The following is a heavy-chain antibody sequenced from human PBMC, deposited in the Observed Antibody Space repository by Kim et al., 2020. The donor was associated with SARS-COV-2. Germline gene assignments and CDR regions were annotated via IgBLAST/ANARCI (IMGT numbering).Heavy chain of an antibody. V-gene: IGHV1-8*01. CDR3: ARGPSASYYDFWSGYYWDAFDI. CDR2: MNPNSGNT. CDR1: GYTFTSYD. J-gene: IGHJ3*02. Sequence: ASVKVSCKASGYTFTSYDINWVRQATGQGLEWMGWMNPNSGNTGYAQKFQGRVTMTRNTSISTAYMELSSLRSEDTAVYYCARGPSASYYDFWSGYYWDAFDIWGQGTMVTVSS. D-gene: IGHD3-3*01.